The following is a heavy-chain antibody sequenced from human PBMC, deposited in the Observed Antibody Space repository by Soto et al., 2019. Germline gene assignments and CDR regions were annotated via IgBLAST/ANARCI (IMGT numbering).Heavy chain of an antibody. CDR2: IVPIYRTA. D-gene: IGHD6-13*01. CDR3: VRDSGAKLSSS. V-gene: IGHV1-69*13. Sequence: ASVKVSCKASGGTFSSYRINWVRQAPGQGLEWMGGIVPIYRTAGSAQEFQGRVTITADESARTAYMELRSLKSRDTAVYYCVRDSGAKLSSSWGQGTLVTVSS. CDR1: GGTFSSYR. J-gene: IGHJ4*02.